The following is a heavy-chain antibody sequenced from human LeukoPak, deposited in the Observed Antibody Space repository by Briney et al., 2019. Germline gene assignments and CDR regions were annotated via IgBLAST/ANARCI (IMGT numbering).Heavy chain of an antibody. D-gene: IGHD3-10*01. Sequence: GGSLRLSCAASGFTFSSYEMNWVRQAPGKGLEWVSSISSSSSYIYYADSVKGRFTISRDNAKNSLYLQMNSLRAEDTAVYYCARMVRGVIAQTGGWAFDIWGQGTMVTVSS. CDR1: GFTFSSYE. J-gene: IGHJ3*02. V-gene: IGHV3-21*01. CDR2: ISSSSSYI. CDR3: ARMVRGVIAQTGGWAFDI.